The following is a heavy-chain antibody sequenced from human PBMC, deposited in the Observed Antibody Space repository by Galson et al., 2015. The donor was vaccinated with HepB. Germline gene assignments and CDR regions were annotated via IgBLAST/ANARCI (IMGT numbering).Heavy chain of an antibody. J-gene: IGHJ4*02. CDR2: TYYRSKWYN. CDR3: ARVGGYSYALDY. D-gene: IGHD5-18*01. V-gene: IGHV6-1*01. CDR1: GDSVSSNSAA. Sequence: CAISGDSVSSNSAAWNWIRQSPSRGLGWLGRTYYRSKWYNDYAVSVKSRITINPDTSKNQFSLQLNSVTPEDTAVYYCARVGGYSYALDYWGQGTLVTVSS.